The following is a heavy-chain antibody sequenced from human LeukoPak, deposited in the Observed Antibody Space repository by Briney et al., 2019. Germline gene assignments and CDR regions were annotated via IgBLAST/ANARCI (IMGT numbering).Heavy chain of an antibody. J-gene: IGHJ4*02. CDR3: ASSTAVTFDC. Sequence: PGGSLRLSCAASGLSFSNLAMYWVRQAPGKGLEWVAMISYDGMKKRYGDSVRGRFTIARDNSKDTVSLQMTALRDEDTAVYYCASSTAVTFDCWGQGTLVIVSS. CDR2: ISYDGMKK. D-gene: IGHD4-17*01. CDR1: GLSFSNLA. V-gene: IGHV3-30*03.